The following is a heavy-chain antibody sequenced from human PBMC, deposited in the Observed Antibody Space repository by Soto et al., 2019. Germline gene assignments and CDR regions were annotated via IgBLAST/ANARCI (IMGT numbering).Heavy chain of an antibody. V-gene: IGHV1-3*01. CDR3: ARSIVVVTALDY. J-gene: IGHJ4*02. D-gene: IGHD2-21*02. CDR1: GYTFTSYG. CDR2: INAGNGNT. Sequence: ASVKVSCKASGYTFTSYGISWVRQAPGQRLEWIGWINAGNGNTKYSQKFQGRVTITRDTSASTAYMELSSLRSEDTAVYYCARSIVVVTALDYWGQGTLVTVSS.